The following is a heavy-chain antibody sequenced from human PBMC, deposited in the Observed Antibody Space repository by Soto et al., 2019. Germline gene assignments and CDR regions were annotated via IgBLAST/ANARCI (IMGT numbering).Heavy chain of an antibody. Sequence: GASVKVSCTASGGTFSSYTISWVRQAPGQGLEWMGRIIPILGIANYAQKFQGRVTITADKSTSTAYMELSSLRSEDTAVYYCARDLGVYYGSPEPVFDYWGQGTLVTVSS. V-gene: IGHV1-69*04. J-gene: IGHJ4*02. D-gene: IGHD3-10*01. CDR3: ARDLGVYYGSPEPVFDY. CDR2: IIPILGIA. CDR1: GGTFSSYT.